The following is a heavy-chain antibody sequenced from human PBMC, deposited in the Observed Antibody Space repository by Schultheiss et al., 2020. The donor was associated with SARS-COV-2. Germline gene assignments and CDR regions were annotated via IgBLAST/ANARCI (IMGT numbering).Heavy chain of an antibody. CDR2: INHSGST. CDR3: ARGRGIQLWFDY. J-gene: IGHJ4*02. Sequence: SETLSLTCAVYGWSFSGYYWSWIRQPPGKGLEWIGEINHSGSTNYNPSLKSRVTISVDKSKNQFSLKLSSVTAADTAVYYCARGRGIQLWFDYWGQGTLVTVSS. V-gene: IGHV4-34*01. CDR1: GWSFSGYY. D-gene: IGHD5-18*01.